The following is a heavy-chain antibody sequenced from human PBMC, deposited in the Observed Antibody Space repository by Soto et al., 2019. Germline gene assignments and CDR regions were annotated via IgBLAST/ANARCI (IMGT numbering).Heavy chain of an antibody. V-gene: IGHV1-8*01. CDR2: MNPNSGNT. Sequence: ASVKVSCKASGYTFTSYDINWVRQATGQGLEWTGWMNPNSGNTGYAQKFQGRVTVTRNTSISTAYMELSSLRSEDTAEYYCARGLRYFDWLLPYGMDVWGQGTTVTVSS. CDR3: ARGLRYFDWLLPYGMDV. CDR1: GYTFTSYD. J-gene: IGHJ6*02. D-gene: IGHD3-9*01.